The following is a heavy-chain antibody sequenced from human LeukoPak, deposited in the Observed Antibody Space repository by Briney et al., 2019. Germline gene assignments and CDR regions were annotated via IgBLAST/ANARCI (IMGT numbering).Heavy chain of an antibody. Sequence: SETLSLTCTVSGVSISSYYWSWVRQPPGKELEWIGYISYSGTTKYNPSLKSRVTISVDTSKNQFSLKLSSVTAADTAVYYCARHSTFEIWGQGTMVSVSS. CDR3: ARHSTFEI. J-gene: IGHJ3*02. V-gene: IGHV4-59*08. CDR2: ISYSGTT. CDR1: GVSISSYY.